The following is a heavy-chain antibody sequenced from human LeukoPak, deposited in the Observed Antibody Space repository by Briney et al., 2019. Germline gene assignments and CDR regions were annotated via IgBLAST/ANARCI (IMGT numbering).Heavy chain of an antibody. V-gene: IGHV1-8*01. CDR1: GYTFSSYD. D-gene: IGHD6-19*01. Sequence: ASVKASCKASGYTFSSYDINWVRQATGQGLEWMGWIDPNSGDTSYAQKYQGRVTMTRNTSINTAYMALSSPTSDDTAVYYCARAEWLVVGYYYYMDVWGKGTTVTVSS. J-gene: IGHJ6*03. CDR2: IDPNSGDT. CDR3: ARAEWLVVGYYYYMDV.